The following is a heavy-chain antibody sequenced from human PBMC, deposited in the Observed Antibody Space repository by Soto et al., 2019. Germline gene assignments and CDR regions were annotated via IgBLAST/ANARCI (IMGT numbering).Heavy chain of an antibody. CDR1: GYIFNSYY. CDR2: INPSDGST. CDR3: AREYVVTFPSYYYYGMDV. Sequence: QVQLVQSGAEVKMPGASVKVACKASGYIFNSYYMHWVRQAPGQGLDWMGVINPSDGSTTYAQKFQGRVTLTRDPSTGTVYRELSSLRSEDTAVYYCAREYVVTFPSYYYYGMDVWGQGTTVTVSS. J-gene: IGHJ6*02. D-gene: IGHD3-22*01. V-gene: IGHV1-46*02.